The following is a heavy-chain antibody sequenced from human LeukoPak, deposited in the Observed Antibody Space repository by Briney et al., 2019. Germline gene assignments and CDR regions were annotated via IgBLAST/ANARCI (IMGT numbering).Heavy chain of an antibody. CDR1: GGTFSSYA. J-gene: IGHJ6*04. D-gene: IGHD3-10*01. CDR2: IIPIFGTA. CDR3: ARAYGSESYYHIAIYYYYGMDV. V-gene: IGHV1-69*06. Sequence: SVKVSCKASGGTFSSYAISWVRQAPGQGLEWMGGIIPIFGTANYAQKFQGRVTITADKSTSTAYMELSSLRSEDTAVYYCARAYGSESYYHIAIYYYYGMDVWGKGTTVTVSS.